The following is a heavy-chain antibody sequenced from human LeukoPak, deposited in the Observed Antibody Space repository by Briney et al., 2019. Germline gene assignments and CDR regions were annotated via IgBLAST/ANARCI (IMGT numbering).Heavy chain of an antibody. CDR3: ARNPPGIYGILTGSYDGYFDY. CDR1: GFTFSSYE. CDR2: ISSSGSTI. V-gene: IGHV3-48*03. D-gene: IGHD3-9*01. Sequence: GGSLRLSCAASGFTFSSYEMNWVRQAPGKGLEWVSYISSSGSTIYYADSVKGRFTISRDNAKNSLYLQMNSLRAEDTAVYYCARNPPGIYGILTGSYDGYFDYWGQGTLVTVSS. J-gene: IGHJ4*02.